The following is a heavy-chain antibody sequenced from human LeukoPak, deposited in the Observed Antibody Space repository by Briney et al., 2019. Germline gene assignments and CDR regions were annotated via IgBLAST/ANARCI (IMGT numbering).Heavy chain of an antibody. CDR3: ARENRGYCYFDY. CDR1: GFTFSSYA. J-gene: IGHJ4*02. CDR2: ISYDGSNK. Sequence: GGSLRLSCAASGFTFSSYAMHWVRQAPGKGLEWVAVISYDGSNKYHADSVKGRFTISRDNSKNTLYLQMNSLRAEDTAVYYCARENRGYCYFDYWGQGTLVTVSS. V-gene: IGHV3-30-3*01. D-gene: IGHD3-10*01.